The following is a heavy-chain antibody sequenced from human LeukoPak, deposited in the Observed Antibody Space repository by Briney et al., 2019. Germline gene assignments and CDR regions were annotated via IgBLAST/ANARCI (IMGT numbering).Heavy chain of an antibody. CDR1: GYSFAKYW. V-gene: IGHV5-51*01. CDR3: ARHGVPGARGCDH. D-gene: IGHD7-27*01. CDR2: IYPGDSNV. Sequence: GESLEISCKGSGYSFAKYWIGWVRQMPGKGLQWMGIIYPGDSNVRYSPSLQGQVIISVDKSINTAYLQWSSLEASDTAMYYCARHGVPGARGCDHWGQETLVSVSS. J-gene: IGHJ4*02.